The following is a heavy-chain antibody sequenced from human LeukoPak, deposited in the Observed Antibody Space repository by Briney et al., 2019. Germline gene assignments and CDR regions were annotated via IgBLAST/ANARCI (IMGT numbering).Heavy chain of an antibody. Sequence: GGSLRLSCVASGFTFSGHYMDWVRQAPGKGLEWVGRSRNKAKSYSTDYAASVKGRFTISRDDSRNSLYLQMNSLKSEDTAIYYCARDSSGDYWGHGTLVTVSS. CDR1: GFTFSGHY. J-gene: IGHJ4*01. CDR3: ARDSSGDY. CDR2: SRNKAKSYST. D-gene: IGHD6-19*01. V-gene: IGHV3-72*01.